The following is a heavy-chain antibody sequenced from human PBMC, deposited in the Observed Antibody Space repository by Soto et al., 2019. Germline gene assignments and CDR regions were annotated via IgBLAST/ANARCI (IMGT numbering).Heavy chain of an antibody. Sequence: QLQLQESGSGLVKPSQTLSLTCAVSGGSISSGGYSWSWIRQPPGKGLEWIGYIYNSGSTYYNPSLKSRNTISVDSSKNQFSLKLSSVTAADTAVYYCAFLSRYGGNSGLDYWGQGTLVTVSS. CDR1: GGSISSGGYS. V-gene: IGHV4-30-2*01. D-gene: IGHD4-17*01. CDR2: IYNSGST. CDR3: AFLSRYGGNSGLDY. J-gene: IGHJ4*02.